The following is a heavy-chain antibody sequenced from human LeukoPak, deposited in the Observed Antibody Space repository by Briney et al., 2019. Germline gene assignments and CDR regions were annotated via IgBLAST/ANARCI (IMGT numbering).Heavy chain of an antibody. CDR3: ARWGLVAPGTYYYYYMDV. CDR1: GYTFTNYG. Sequence: GASVKVSCKASGYTFTNYGVSWVRQAPGQGLEWMGWINAYNGDTHYAQNLQGRLTMTTDTSTSMAFMELRGLRPDDTAVYFCARWGLVAPGTYYYYYMDVWGRGTTVTVSS. J-gene: IGHJ6*03. CDR2: INAYNGDT. D-gene: IGHD2-2*01. V-gene: IGHV1-18*01.